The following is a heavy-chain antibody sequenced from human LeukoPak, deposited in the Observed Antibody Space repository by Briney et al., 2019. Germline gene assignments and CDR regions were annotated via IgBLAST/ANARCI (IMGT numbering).Heavy chain of an antibody. Sequence: SETLSLTCAVYGGSFSGYYWSWIRQPPGKGLEWIGEINHSGSTNYNPSLKSRVTISVDTSKNQFSLKLSSVTAADTAVYYCARHIAVDIVGRWFDPWGPGTQVIVSS. CDR2: INHSGST. CDR1: GGSFSGYY. CDR3: ARHIAVDIVGRWFDP. V-gene: IGHV4-34*01. D-gene: IGHD2-2*03. J-gene: IGHJ5*02.